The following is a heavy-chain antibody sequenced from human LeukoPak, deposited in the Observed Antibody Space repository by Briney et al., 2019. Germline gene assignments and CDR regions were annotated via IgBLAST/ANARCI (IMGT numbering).Heavy chain of an antibody. CDR1: GGTFSSYA. CDR3: ARDWFTRRGGYNFAFDI. V-gene: IGHV1-69*05. CDR2: IIPIFGTA. J-gene: IGHJ3*02. Sequence: SVKVSCKASGGTFSSYAISWVRQASGQGLEWMGGIIPIFGTANYAQKFQGRVTITTDESTSTAYMELSSLRSEDTAVYYCARDWFTRRGGYNFAFDIWGQGTMVTVSS. D-gene: IGHD5-24*01.